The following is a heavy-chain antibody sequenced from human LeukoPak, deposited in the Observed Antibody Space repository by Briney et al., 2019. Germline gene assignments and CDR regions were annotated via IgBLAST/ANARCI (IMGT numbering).Heavy chain of an antibody. CDR2: ISYDGSNK. D-gene: IGHD3-22*01. J-gene: IGHJ4*02. CDR1: GFTFSSYA. CDR3: ARDPNQPYYCDSSGSPFDY. Sequence: GRSLRLSCAASGFTFSSYAMHWVRQAPGKGLEWVAVISYDGSNKYYADSVKGRFIISRDNSKNTLYLQMNSLRAEDTAVYYCARDPNQPYYCDSSGSPFDYWGQGTLVTVSS. V-gene: IGHV3-30*04.